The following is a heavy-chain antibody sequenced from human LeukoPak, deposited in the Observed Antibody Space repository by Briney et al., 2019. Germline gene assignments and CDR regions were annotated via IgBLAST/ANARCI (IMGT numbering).Heavy chain of an antibody. D-gene: IGHD1-26*01. CDR2: IYPGDPDT. CDR3: ARRIVGATGALYFDY. Sequence: GESLKISCKGSGYSFTSYWIGWVRQMPGKGLEWMGIIYPGDPDTRYSPSFQGQVTISADKSISTAYLQWSSLKASDTAMYYCARRIVGATGALYFDYWGQGTLVTVSS. CDR1: GYSFTSYW. V-gene: IGHV5-51*01. J-gene: IGHJ4*02.